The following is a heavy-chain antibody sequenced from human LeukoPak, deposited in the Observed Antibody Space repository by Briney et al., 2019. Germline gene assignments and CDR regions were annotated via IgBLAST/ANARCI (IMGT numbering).Heavy chain of an antibody. V-gene: IGHV3-48*02. Sequence: GGSLRLSCAASGFTFSSYSMNWVRQAPGKGLEWVSYISSSSSTIYYADSVKGRFTISRDNAKNSLYLRMNSLRDEDTAVYYCASWLWFGEYFDYWGQGTLVTVSS. CDR3: ASWLWFGEYFDY. J-gene: IGHJ4*02. CDR2: ISSSSSTI. D-gene: IGHD3-10*01. CDR1: GFTFSSYS.